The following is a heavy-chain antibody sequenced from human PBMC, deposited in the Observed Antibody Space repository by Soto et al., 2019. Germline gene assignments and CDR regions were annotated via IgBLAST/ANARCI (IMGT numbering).Heavy chain of an antibody. CDR2: IYYSGST. Sequence: PSETLSLTCTVSGGSISSYYWSWIRQPPGKGLEWIGYIYYSGSTNYNPSLKSRVTISVDTSKKQFSLKLSSVTAADTAVYYCAMDDPCEGCDYWGHGTLVTVSS. D-gene: IGHD2-2*03. CDR3: AMDDPCEGCDY. V-gene: IGHV4-59*12. CDR1: GGSISSYY. J-gene: IGHJ4*01.